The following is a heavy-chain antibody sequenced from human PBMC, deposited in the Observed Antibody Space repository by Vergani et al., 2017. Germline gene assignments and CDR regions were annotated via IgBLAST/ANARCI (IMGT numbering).Heavy chain of an antibody. CDR1: GITFWKFG. D-gene: IGHD5-12*01. V-gene: IGHV3-9*01. J-gene: IGHJ3*01. CDR2: ISWNSGAV. Sequence: EVQLLESGGGLVQPGGSLRLSCEASGITFWKFGMHWVRQGPGKGLEWVSAISWNSGAVDYADSVRGRFTISRDNAKNSLFLEMNSLRFEDTAVYFCTKGSVYYHDSAGHGYDPYTGFDLWGQGTLVTVSS. CDR3: TKGSVYYHDSAGHGYDPYTGFDL.